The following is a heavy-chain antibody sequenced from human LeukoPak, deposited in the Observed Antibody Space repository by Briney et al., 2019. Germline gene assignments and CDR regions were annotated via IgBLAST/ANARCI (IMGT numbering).Heavy chain of an antibody. V-gene: IGHV3-23*01. J-gene: IGHJ3*02. CDR3: ARVSLVVVTAATAGDFDI. CDR1: GFTFSSYG. D-gene: IGHD2-21*02. Sequence: PGGSLRLSCAASGFTFSSYGMSWVRQAPGKGLEWVSAISGSGSSTSYAHKVKGRFTMTRDTSTDTVYMELSRMSSEDTAVYYCARVSLVVVTAATAGDFDIWGQGTMVTVSS. CDR2: ISGSGSST.